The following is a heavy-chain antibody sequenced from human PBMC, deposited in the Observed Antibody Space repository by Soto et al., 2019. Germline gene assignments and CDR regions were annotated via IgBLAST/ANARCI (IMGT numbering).Heavy chain of an antibody. CDR1: GGAISGYY. CDR2: IYSSGST. CDR3: ARGQRFSDWFDP. D-gene: IGHD3-3*01. J-gene: IGHJ5*02. V-gene: IGHV4-4*07. Sequence: QVQLQESGPGLVKPSETLSLNCTVTGGAISGYYWTWIRQSAGEGLEWIGRIYSSGSTNYNPSLKSRVTISLDTSMNHFSLSLRSVTAADTAVYYCARGQRFSDWFDPWDQGTLVTVSS.